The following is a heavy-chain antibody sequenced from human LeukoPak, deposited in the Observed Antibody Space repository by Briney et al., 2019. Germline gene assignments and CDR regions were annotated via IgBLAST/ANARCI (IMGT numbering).Heavy chain of an antibody. Sequence: GGSLRLSCAASGFTFSSYAMSWVRQAPGKGLEWVSAISGSGGSTYYADSVKGRFTISRDNSKNTLYLQMNSLRAEDTAVYYCAKDRGVEYYYGSGSYHWGQGTLVTVSS. CDR2: ISGSGGST. J-gene: IGHJ4*02. D-gene: IGHD3-10*01. V-gene: IGHV3-23*01. CDR3: AKDRGVEYYYGSGSYH. CDR1: GFTFSSYA.